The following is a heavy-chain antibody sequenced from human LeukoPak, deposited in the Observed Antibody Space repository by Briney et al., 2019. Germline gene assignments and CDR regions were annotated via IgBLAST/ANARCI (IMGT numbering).Heavy chain of an antibody. CDR1: GFTFSSSA. Sequence: GGSLRLSCAASGFTFSSSAKSWVRQAPGKGLEWVSAISNNGGYTYYADSVQGRFTISRDNSKSTLCLQMNSLRAEDTAVYYCANSYYYGSGSYLSYWGQGTLVTVSS. CDR3: ANSYYYGSGSYLSY. CDR2: ISNNGGYT. J-gene: IGHJ4*02. D-gene: IGHD3-10*01. V-gene: IGHV3-23*01.